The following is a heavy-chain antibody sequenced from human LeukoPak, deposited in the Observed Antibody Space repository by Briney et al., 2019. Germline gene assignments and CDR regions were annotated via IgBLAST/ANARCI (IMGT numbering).Heavy chain of an antibody. CDR1: GYSISNSHW. CDR2: IYYSGST. D-gene: IGHD3-22*01. Sequence: KPSDTLSLTCAVSGYSISNSHWWGWTRQPPGKGLEWIGYIYYSGSTYYNPSLKSRVTMSVDTSKNQFSLKLSSVTAVDTAVYYCARKGGSYEFDYWGQGTLVTVSS. V-gene: IGHV4-28*01. CDR3: ARKGGSYEFDY. J-gene: IGHJ4*02.